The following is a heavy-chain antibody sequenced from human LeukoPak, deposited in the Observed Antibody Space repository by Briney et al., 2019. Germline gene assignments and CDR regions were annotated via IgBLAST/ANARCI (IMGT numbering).Heavy chain of an antibody. J-gene: IGHJ3*02. D-gene: IGHD3-22*01. CDR2: IYTSGST. Sequence: SETLSLTCTVSGGSISSYYWSWIRQPAGKGLEWIGRIYTSGSTNYNPSLKSRVTMSVDTSKNQFSLKLSSVTAADTAVYYCARDWGYYDSSGYYIDAFDIWGQGTMVTVSS. CDR3: ARDWGYYDSSGYYIDAFDI. V-gene: IGHV4-4*07. CDR1: GGSISSYY.